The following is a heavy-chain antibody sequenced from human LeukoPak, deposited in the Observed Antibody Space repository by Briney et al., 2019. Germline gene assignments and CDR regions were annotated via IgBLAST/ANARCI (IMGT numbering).Heavy chain of an antibody. J-gene: IGHJ3*02. CDR1: GASLSGYY. CDR2: INHGGFT. V-gene: IGHV4-34*01. CDR3: ARSHLWPSGTFDI. D-gene: IGHD5-18*01. Sequence: SETLSLTCAVSGASLSGYYWSWIRQSPGKGLEWIGEINHGGFTNHNPSLKSRVTISVDTSRNQIALRLSSLTAADTAVYFCARSHLWPSGTFDIWGQGTVVAVSS.